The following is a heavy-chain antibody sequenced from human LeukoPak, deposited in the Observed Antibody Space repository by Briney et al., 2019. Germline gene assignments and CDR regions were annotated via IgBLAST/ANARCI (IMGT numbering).Heavy chain of an antibody. V-gene: IGHV1-69*04. J-gene: IGHJ3*02. CDR2: IIPILGIA. D-gene: IGHD1-26*01. Sequence: GASVKVSCKASGGTLISYTISSVRQAPGQGLEWMGGIIPILGIANYVHKFQGRVTITADKSTSTAYMELSSLRSEDTAEYYCARDMSGTSHHAFDIWGQGTMVSVPS. CDR1: GGTLISYT. CDR3: ARDMSGTSHHAFDI.